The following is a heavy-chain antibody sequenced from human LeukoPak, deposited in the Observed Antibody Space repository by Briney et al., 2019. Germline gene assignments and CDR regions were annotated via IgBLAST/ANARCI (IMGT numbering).Heavy chain of an antibody. CDR2: ISYSGST. J-gene: IGHJ5*02. V-gene: IGHV4-61*05. CDR1: GGSISSSSYY. Sequence: SETLSLTCTVSGGSISSSSYYWSWIRQPPGKGLEWIGYISYSGSTNYNPSLKSRVTISVDASKNQFSLKLSSVTAADTAVYYCARANYDFWSGYINWFDPWGQGTLVTVSS. CDR3: ARANYDFWSGYINWFDP. D-gene: IGHD3-3*01.